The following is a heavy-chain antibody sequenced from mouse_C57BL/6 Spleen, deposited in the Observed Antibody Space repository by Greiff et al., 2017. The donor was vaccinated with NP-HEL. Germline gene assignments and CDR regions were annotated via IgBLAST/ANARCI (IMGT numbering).Heavy chain of an antibody. CDR3: ARGGTWSYAMDY. J-gene: IGHJ4*01. D-gene: IGHD3-3*01. CDR2: IDPSDSYT. CDR1: GYTFTSYW. V-gene: IGHV1-69*01. Sequence: VQLQQPGAELVMPGASVKLSCKASGYTFTSYWMHWVKQRPGQGLEWIGEIDPSDSYTNYNQKFKGKSTLTVDKSSSTAYMQLSSLTSEDSAVYYCARGGTWSYAMDYWGQGTSVTVSS.